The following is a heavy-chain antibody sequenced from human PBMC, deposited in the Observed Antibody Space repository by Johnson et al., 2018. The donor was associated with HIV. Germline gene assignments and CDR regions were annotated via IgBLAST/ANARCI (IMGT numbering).Heavy chain of an antibody. Sequence: QVQLVESGGGVVQPGGSLRLSCAASGFTFSSYAMHWVRQAPGKGLEWVAVISYDGSNKYYADSVKGRFTISRDNSKNTLYLQMNSLRAEDTAVYYCATFPPGPAANAFDIWGQGTMVTVSS. D-gene: IGHD2-2*01. CDR2: ISYDGSNK. J-gene: IGHJ3*02. V-gene: IGHV3-30-3*01. CDR3: ATFPPGPAANAFDI. CDR1: GFTFSSYA.